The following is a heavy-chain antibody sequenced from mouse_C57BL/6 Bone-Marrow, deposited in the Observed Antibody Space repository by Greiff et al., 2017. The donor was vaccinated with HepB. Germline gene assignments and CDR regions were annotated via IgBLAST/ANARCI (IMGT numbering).Heavy chain of an antibody. J-gene: IGHJ1*03. CDR1: GFTFSSYA. CDR2: ISDGGSYT. Sequence: EVMLVESGGGLVKPGGSLKLSCAASGFTFSSYAMSWVRQTPEKRLEWVATISDGGSYTYYPDNVKGRFTISRDNAKNNLYLQMSHLKSEDTAMYYCARDLGITTVVATETWYFDVWGTGTTVTVSS. D-gene: IGHD1-1*01. CDR3: ARDLGITTVVATETWYFDV. V-gene: IGHV5-4*01.